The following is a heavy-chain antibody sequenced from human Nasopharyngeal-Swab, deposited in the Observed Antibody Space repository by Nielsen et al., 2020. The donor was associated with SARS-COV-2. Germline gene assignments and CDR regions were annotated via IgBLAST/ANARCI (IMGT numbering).Heavy chain of an antibody. V-gene: IGHV4-34*01. J-gene: IGHJ5*02. CDR3: ARGIFATIRRFDP. D-gene: IGHD2-15*01. Sequence: SETLPLTCVVYDGSFRGYYWSWIRQSPGRGLEWIGEINHSGSTNYNPSLKSRVTISVGTSKNQFSLRLTSVTAADTAVYYCARGIFATIRRFDPWGQGTLVTVSS. CDR1: DGSFRGYY. CDR2: INHSGST.